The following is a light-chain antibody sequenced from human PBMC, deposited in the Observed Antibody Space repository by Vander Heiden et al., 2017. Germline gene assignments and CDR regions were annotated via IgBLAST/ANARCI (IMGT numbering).Light chain of an antibody. CDR3: QQRSNWPPRYT. Sequence: EIVLTQSPATLSLSPGERATLSCRASQSVSSYLAWYQQKPGQAPRLLIYDASNRATGIPARFRGSGSGTDFTLTISSLELEDFAVYYCQQRSNWPPRYTFGQGTKLEIK. V-gene: IGKV3-11*01. CDR2: DAS. J-gene: IGKJ2*01. CDR1: QSVSSY.